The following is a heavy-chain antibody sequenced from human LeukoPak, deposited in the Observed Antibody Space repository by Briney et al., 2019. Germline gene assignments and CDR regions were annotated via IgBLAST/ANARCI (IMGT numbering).Heavy chain of an antibody. Sequence: QPGGCLRLSCAASGFTLTSYNMNWVRQAPGKGLEWISFISSSGSTIYYADSVKGRFTISRDNAKNTLYLQMNSLRVEDTAVYCVCLGLGGLSLDWGQGTLVTVSS. J-gene: IGHJ4*02. CDR1: GFTLTSYN. CDR3: CLGLGGLSLD. CDR2: ISSSGSTI. D-gene: IGHD3-16*01. V-gene: IGHV3-48*01.